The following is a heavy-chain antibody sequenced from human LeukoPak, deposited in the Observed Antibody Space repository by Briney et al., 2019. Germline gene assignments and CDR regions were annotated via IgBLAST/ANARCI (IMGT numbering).Heavy chain of an antibody. Sequence: SETLSLTCAVYGGSFSGYYWSWIRQPPGKGLEWIGYIYYSGSTYYNPSLKSRVTISVDTSKNQFSLKLSSVTAADTAVYYCARGEDVHTPDYWGQGTLVTVSS. D-gene: IGHD2-15*01. V-gene: IGHV4-30-4*08. J-gene: IGHJ4*02. CDR2: IYYSGST. CDR3: ARGEDVHTPDY. CDR1: GGSFSGYY.